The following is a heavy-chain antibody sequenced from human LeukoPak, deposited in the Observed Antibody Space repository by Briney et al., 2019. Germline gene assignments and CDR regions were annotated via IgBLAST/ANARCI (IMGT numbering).Heavy chain of an antibody. CDR2: FRYTRGT. D-gene: IGHD2/OR15-2a*01. CDR1: GGSMSDSDYY. V-gene: IGHV4-39*01. CDR3: ARRPISMHAFDI. Sequence: SETLSLTCTVTGGSMSDSDYYWGWVRQSPGKELQWIGSFRYTRGTFYNPSLRSRVTISVDTSKTQFSLNVNSVTAADAAVYYCARRPISMHAFDIWGQGTMVTVSS. J-gene: IGHJ3*02.